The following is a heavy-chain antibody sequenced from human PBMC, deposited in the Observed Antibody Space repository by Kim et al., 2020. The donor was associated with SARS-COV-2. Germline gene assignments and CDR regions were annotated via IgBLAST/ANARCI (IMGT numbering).Heavy chain of an antibody. D-gene: IGHD2-15*01. J-gene: IGHJ4*02. Sequence: SETLSLTCTVSGGSISTSNYYWGWIRQPPGKGLEWIGSIYYNGNTYCNPSLKSRVTISVDTSKNQFSLKLRSVTAADTAVYYCARQPSSPEGDWGRGTLVTVSS. CDR1: GGSISTSNYY. CDR3: ARQPSSPEGD. CDR2: IYYNGNT. V-gene: IGHV4-39*01.